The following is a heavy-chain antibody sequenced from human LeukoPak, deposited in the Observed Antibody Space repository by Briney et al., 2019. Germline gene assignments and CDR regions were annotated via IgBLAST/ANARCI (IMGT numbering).Heavy chain of an antibody. J-gene: IGHJ3*01. CDR2: MSPSNGNT. CDR3: ASSTGRTLAFDV. Sequence: ASVKVSCKASGYSFINDDINWVRQAPGQGLEWMVWMSPSNGNTGFAQKFQGRVTLTWNTSITTAYMELSSLRSEDTAVYYCASSTGRTLAFDVWGQGTMVSVSS. CDR1: GYSFINDD. V-gene: IGHV1-8*03. D-gene: IGHD1-26*01.